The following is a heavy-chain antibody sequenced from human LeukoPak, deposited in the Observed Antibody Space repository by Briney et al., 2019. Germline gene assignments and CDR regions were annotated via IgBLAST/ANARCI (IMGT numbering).Heavy chain of an antibody. J-gene: IGHJ3*02. V-gene: IGHV4-4*07. D-gene: IGHD3-22*01. CDR3: ARGGWDSSGYYYGARAFDI. CDR1: GGSISSYY. Sequence: PSETLSLTCTVSGGSISSYYWSWIRQPAGKGLEWIGRIYTSGSTNYNPSLKGRVTMSVDTSKNQFSLKLSSVTAADTAVYYCARGGWDSSGYYYGARAFDIWGQGTMVTVSS. CDR2: IYTSGST.